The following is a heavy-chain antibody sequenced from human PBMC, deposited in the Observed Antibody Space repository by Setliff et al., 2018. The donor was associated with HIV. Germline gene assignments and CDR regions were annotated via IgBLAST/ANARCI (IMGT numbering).Heavy chain of an antibody. CDR2: ISGSGGST. V-gene: IGHV3-23*01. J-gene: IGHJ4*01. Sequence: GGSLRLSCAASGPTFNTYAMSWVRQAPGKGLEWVSVISGSGGSTFYADSVKGRFTISRDNSKNTLYLQMNGLRVEDTAVYYCAKDGISGGAYPPYYFDYWGHGTLVTVSS. D-gene: IGHD2-15*01. CDR1: GPTFNTYA. CDR3: AKDGISGGAYPPYYFDY.